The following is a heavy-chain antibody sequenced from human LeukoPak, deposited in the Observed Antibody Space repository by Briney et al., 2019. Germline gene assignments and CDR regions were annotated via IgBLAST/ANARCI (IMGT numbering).Heavy chain of an antibody. CDR1: GFNFGSYW. J-gene: IGHJ4*02. V-gene: IGHV3-74*01. Sequence: GGSLRLSCAASGFNFGSYWMHWVRQTPGKGLVWVSRINSGGSGTSYADSVEGRFTISRDNAKNTLYLQMNSLRAEDTAVYYCAGSLGPQTEYWGQGTLVTVSS. CDR3: AGSLGPQTEY. CDR2: INSGGSGT. D-gene: IGHD7-27*01.